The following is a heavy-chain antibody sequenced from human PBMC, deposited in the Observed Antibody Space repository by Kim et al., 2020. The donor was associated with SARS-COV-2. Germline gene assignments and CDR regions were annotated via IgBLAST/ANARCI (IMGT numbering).Heavy chain of an antibody. V-gene: IGHV3-74*01. CDR1: GFTFSSYS. CDR3: ARGTTDAPGIDY. J-gene: IGHJ4*02. D-gene: IGHD1-1*01. Sequence: GGSLRLSCAASGFTFSSYSMHWVRQAPGKGLVWVSRVTSATSSESYADSVRGRFSISRDNAKHTMYLQMHSLRAEDTAGYYCARGTTDAPGIDYWGQGT. CDR2: VTSATSSE.